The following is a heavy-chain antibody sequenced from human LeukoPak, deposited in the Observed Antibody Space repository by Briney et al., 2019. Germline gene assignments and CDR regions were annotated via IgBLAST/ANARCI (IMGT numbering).Heavy chain of an antibody. D-gene: IGHD6-19*01. CDR2: INPNSGGT. CDR3: AREGPRSKGSGGAAFHI. Sequence: ASVKVSCKASGGTFSSYAISWVRQAPGQGLEWLGWINPNSGGTNYPPKFQGRLTMTRGTSISTAYMELTRLTSDDTAVYYCAREGPRSKGSGGAAFHIWGQGTMVTVSS. V-gene: IGHV1-2*02. J-gene: IGHJ3*02. CDR1: GGTFSSYA.